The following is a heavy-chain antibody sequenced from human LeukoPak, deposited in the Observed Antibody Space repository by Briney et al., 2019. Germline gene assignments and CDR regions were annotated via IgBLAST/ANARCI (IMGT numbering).Heavy chain of an antibody. Sequence: SETLSLTCAVSGGSISGYYWSWIRQSPDKGLEWIGYIYYSGTTNYNPSLKSRVTISVDTSKNQFSLKLSSVTAADTAVYYCARKASGSSSWYYDYWGQGTLVTVSS. CDR2: IYYSGTT. CDR1: GGSISGYY. V-gene: IGHV4-59*01. CDR3: ARKASGSSSWYYDY. J-gene: IGHJ4*02. D-gene: IGHD6-13*01.